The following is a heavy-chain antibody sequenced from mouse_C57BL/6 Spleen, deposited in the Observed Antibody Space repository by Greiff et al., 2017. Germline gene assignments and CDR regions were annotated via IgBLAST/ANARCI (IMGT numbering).Heavy chain of an antibody. CDR2: IRSKSSNYAT. CDR1: GFTFNTYA. CDR3: VREDYYGSRFDY. V-gene: IGHV10-3*01. Sequence: EVQLQESGGGLVQPKGSLKLSCAASGFTFNTYAMHWVRQAPGKGLEWVARIRSKSSNYATYYAYSVKDRFTISRDVSQSTLYLQMNNLKTEDTAMYFCVREDYYGSRFDYWGQGTTLTVSS. J-gene: IGHJ2*01. D-gene: IGHD1-1*01.